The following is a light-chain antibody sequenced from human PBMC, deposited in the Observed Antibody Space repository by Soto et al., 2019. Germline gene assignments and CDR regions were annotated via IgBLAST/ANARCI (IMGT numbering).Light chain of an antibody. CDR1: SSDVGSYNY. Sequence: QSALTQPPSASGSPGQSVTISCTGTSSDVGSYNYVSWYQQYPGKVPKLMVYEVNKRPSGVPDRFSASKSGNTASLTVSGLQADDEADYYCTSYAGGNHVFGTGTKLTVL. V-gene: IGLV2-8*01. J-gene: IGLJ1*01. CDR3: TSYAGGNHV. CDR2: EVN.